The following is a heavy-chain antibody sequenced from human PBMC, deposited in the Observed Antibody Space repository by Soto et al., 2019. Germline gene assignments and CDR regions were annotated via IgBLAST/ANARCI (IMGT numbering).Heavy chain of an antibody. Sequence: EVQLLESGGGLVQPGGSLRLSCAASGFTFSSYAMSWVRQAPGKGLEWVSALSGSGGSTYYADSVKGRFTISRDNSKNTLNLQMNSLRAEDTAVYYCAKFGSSWYLVYWGQGALVTVSS. CDR3: AKFGSSWYLVY. V-gene: IGHV3-23*01. CDR2: LSGSGGST. J-gene: IGHJ4*02. D-gene: IGHD6-13*01. CDR1: GFTFSSYA.